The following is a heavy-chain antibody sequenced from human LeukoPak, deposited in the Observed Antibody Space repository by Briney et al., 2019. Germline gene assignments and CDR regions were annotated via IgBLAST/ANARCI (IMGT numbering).Heavy chain of an antibody. CDR2: IKEDGSAK. D-gene: IGHD6-19*01. Sequence: GGSLRLSCAASGFVFSDYWMTWVRQAPGKGLEWVANIKEDGSAKYYMDSVKGRFSISRDNAKNSLSLLMNSLSAEDTAVYYCVRDVGWFRFDYWGQGALVTVSS. CDR1: GFVFSDYW. V-gene: IGHV3-7*03. J-gene: IGHJ4*02. CDR3: VRDVGWFRFDY.